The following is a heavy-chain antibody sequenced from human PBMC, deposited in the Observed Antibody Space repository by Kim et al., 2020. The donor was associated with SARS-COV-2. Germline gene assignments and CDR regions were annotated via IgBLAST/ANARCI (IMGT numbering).Heavy chain of an antibody. CDR3: ARSKGLPIVATTYYYYYYGMDV. D-gene: IGHD5-12*01. Sequence: SETLSLTCTVSGGSISSSSYYWGWIRQPPGKGLEWIGSIYYSGSTYYNPSLKSRVTISVDTSKNQFSLKLSSVTAADTAVYYCARSKGLPIVATTYYYYYYGMDVWGQGTTVTVSS. CDR2: IYYSGST. J-gene: IGHJ6*02. CDR1: GGSISSSSYY. V-gene: IGHV4-39*01.